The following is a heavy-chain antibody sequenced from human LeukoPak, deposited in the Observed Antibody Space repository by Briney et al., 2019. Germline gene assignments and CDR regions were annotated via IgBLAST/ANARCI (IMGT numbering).Heavy chain of an antibody. CDR3: AREFTFDAFDI. J-gene: IGHJ3*02. CDR2: ISFSGSTI. Sequence: GGSLRLSCAASGFTFRDYYMSGIRQASGKGLEGLSYISFSGSTIYYADSVKGRFTNHRHNPKNSLYLQMNSLRAEDTAVYSCAREFTFDAFDIWGLGTMVTVSS. CDR1: GFTFRDYY. V-gene: IGHV3-11*01.